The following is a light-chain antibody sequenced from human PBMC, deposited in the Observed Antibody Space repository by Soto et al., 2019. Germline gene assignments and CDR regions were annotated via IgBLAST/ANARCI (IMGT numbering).Light chain of an antibody. V-gene: IGKV3-11*01. J-gene: IGKJ5*01. CDR1: QSVTSY. CDR3: HQRGNWPPIT. Sequence: ENVLTQSPATLSLSPGERATLSCRASQSVTSYLAWYQQKPGQAPRLLIYDTSNRATGIPARFSGSGSGTDFTLTISSLEPEDFAVYYCHQRGNWPPITFGQGTRLELK. CDR2: DTS.